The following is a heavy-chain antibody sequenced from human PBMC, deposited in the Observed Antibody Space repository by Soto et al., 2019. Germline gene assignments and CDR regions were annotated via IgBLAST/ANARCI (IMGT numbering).Heavy chain of an antibody. Sequence: PSQTLSLTCAISGDSVSSNSAAWNWIRQSPSRGLEWLGRTYYRSKWYNDYAVSVKSRITINPDTSKNQFSLQLNSVTPEDTAVYYCARELAAAANLHDYYYYGMDVWGQGTTVTVSS. J-gene: IGHJ6*02. V-gene: IGHV6-1*01. D-gene: IGHD6-13*01. CDR1: GDSVSSNSAA. CDR2: TYYRSKWYN. CDR3: ARELAAAANLHDYYYYGMDV.